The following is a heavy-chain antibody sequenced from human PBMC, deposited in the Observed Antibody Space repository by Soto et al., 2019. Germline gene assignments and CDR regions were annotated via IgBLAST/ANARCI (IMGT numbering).Heavy chain of an antibody. CDR2: IHHSGGT. CDR1: GASIRSNY. CDR3: TRGDSSSWRPHFDY. V-gene: IGHV4-59*01. D-gene: IGHD6-13*01. Sequence: QVQLQESGPGLVRPSETLSLTCTVSGASIRSNYWSWIRQPPGKGLEWIGFIHHSGGTNYNPSLKSRPTMSVDTSKNQFSLKLSSVTAADTAVYYCTRGDSSSWRPHFDYWGQGTLVTVSS. J-gene: IGHJ4*02.